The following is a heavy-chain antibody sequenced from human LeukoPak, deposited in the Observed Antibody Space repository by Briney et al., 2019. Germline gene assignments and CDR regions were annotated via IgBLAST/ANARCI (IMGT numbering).Heavy chain of an antibody. CDR1: GFTFSSYA. D-gene: IGHD1-26*01. CDR2: ISSSSSYI. CDR3: ARGGFEWEGATS. Sequence: GGSLRLSCAASGFTFSSYAMHWVRQAPGKGLEWVSSISSSSSYIYYADSVKGRFTISRDNAKNSLYLQMNSLRAEDTAVYYCARGGFEWEGATSWGQGTLVTVSS. V-gene: IGHV3-21*01. J-gene: IGHJ4*02.